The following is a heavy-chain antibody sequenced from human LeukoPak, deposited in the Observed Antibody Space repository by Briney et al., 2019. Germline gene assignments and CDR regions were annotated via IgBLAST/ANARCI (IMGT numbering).Heavy chain of an antibody. J-gene: IGHJ3*02. CDR1: GGSISSYY. CDR2: IYYSGST. CDR3: ARRNYHDSSGYYYRGAFDI. V-gene: IGHV4-59*08. Sequence: SETLSLTCTVSGGSISSYYWSWIRQPPGKGLEWIGYIYYSGSTNYNPSLKSRVTISVDTSKNQFSLKLSSVTAADTAVYYCARRNYHDSSGYYYRGAFDIWGQGTMVTVSS. D-gene: IGHD3-22*01.